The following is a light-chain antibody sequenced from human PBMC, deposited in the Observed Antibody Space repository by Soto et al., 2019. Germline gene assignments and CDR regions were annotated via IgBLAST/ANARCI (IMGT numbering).Light chain of an antibody. V-gene: IGKV1-27*01. Sequence: DIQMTQSPSSLSASVGDRVTITCRASQGISNYLAWYQQKPGKVPELLIYGASTLQSGVPSRFSGSGSGTDFALTISSLQPEDVATYYCQNYNSAPRTFGQGTKVEIE. CDR3: QNYNSAPRT. CDR2: GAS. CDR1: QGISNY. J-gene: IGKJ1*01.